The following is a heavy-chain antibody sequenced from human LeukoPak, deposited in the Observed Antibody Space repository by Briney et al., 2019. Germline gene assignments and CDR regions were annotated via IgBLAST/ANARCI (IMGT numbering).Heavy chain of an antibody. D-gene: IGHD3-3*01. V-gene: IGHV4-39*01. CDR1: GGSISSSSYY. Sequence: SETLSLTCTVSGGSISSSSYYWGWIRQPPGKGLEWIGSIYYSGSTYYSPSLKSRVTISVDTSKNQFSLKLSSVTAADTAVYYCARQGYYDYAFDIWGQGTMVTVSS. CDR3: ARQGYYDYAFDI. CDR2: IYYSGST. J-gene: IGHJ3*02.